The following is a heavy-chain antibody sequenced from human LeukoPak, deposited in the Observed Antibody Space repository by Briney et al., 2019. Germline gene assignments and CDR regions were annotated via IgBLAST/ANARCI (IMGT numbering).Heavy chain of an antibody. D-gene: IGHD1-26*01. J-gene: IGHJ3*02. V-gene: IGHV3-21*01. CDR3: ARDEWGGAFDI. CDR2: ISSSSSYI. CDR1: GFTFSSYS. Sequence: PGGSLRLSCAASGFTFSSYSMNWVRQAPGKGLEWVSSISSSSSYIHSADSVRGRFTISRDNAKNSLFLQMNSLRAEDTAVYYCARDEWGGAFDIWGQGTMVTVFS.